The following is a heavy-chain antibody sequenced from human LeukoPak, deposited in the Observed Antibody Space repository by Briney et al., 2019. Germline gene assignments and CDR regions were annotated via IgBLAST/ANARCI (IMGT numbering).Heavy chain of an antibody. CDR3: ARLRYGSGNDY. Sequence: SETLSLTCTVSGGSISSYYCSWIRQPPGKGLEWIGYIYYSGSTNYNPSLKSRVTISVDASKNQFSLKLSSVTAADTAVYYCARLRYGSGNDYWGQGTLVTVSS. D-gene: IGHD3-10*01. J-gene: IGHJ4*02. V-gene: IGHV4-59*08. CDR2: IYYSGST. CDR1: GGSISSYY.